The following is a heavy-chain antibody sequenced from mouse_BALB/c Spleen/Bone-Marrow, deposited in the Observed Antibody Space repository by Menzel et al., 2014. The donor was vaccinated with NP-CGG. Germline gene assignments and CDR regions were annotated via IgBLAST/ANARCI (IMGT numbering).Heavy chain of an antibody. J-gene: IGHJ2*01. CDR3: ARGGISVDY. CDR1: GYAFSTXW. CDR2: IYPGDGDT. Sequence: QXQLQQSGAELERPGSSVKISCKSSGYAFSTXWXNWVXQRPXXGXEWIXXIYPGDGDTDFNGKFKGKATLTADRSSNTACMEFNSLTSEDSAVYFCARGGISVDYWGQGTTLTVSS. V-gene: IGHV1-80*01.